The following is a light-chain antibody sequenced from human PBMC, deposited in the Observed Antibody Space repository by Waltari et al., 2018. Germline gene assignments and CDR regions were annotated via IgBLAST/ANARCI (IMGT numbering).Light chain of an antibody. Sequence: DIVMTQSPLSLPVTPGWPSSISCRSSQRLLQSNGYSFLDWYLQKPGQSPQLLIYLGSNRASGVPDRFSGSGSGTDFTLKISRVEAEDVGVYYCMQALQTPFTFGPGTKVDIK. J-gene: IGKJ3*01. CDR3: MQALQTPFT. CDR2: LGS. V-gene: IGKV2-28*01. CDR1: QRLLQSNGYSF.